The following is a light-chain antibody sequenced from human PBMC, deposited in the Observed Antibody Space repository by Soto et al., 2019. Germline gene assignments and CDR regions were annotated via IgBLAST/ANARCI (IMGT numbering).Light chain of an antibody. CDR3: QQSYTTPIT. CDR1: QTISSH. Sequence: DIQMTQSPSSLSSSVGDRVIITCRASQTISSHLNWYQQKPGKAPNLLVYAASSLQSGVPSRFTGSGSGTDFTLTISSLQAEDFATYCCQQSYTTPITFGQGARLEIK. CDR2: AAS. J-gene: IGKJ5*01. V-gene: IGKV1-39*01.